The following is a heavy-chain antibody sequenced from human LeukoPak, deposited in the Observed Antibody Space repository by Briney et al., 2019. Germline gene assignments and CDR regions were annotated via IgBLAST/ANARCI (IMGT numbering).Heavy chain of an antibody. J-gene: IGHJ4*02. D-gene: IGHD3-22*01. CDR1: GFTFSNAW. V-gene: IGHV3-15*01. CDR3: TTSYYYDGSGYYYAPFIDY. CDR2: IKSKTDGGTT. Sequence: GGSLRLSCAASGFTFSNAWMSWVRQAPGKGLEWVGRIKSKTDGGTTDYAASVKGRFTSSRDDSKNTLYLQMNSLKTEDTAVYYCTTSYYYDGSGYYYAPFIDYWGQGTLVTVSS.